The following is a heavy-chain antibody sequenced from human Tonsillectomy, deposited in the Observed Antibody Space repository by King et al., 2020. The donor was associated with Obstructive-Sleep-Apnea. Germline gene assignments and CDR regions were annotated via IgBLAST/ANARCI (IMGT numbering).Heavy chain of an antibody. V-gene: IGHV4-59*01. CDR1: GGSISSYY. CDR3: ARVRHYYDSSGGSGDNWFDP. D-gene: IGHD3-22*01. Sequence: PLQESGPGLVKPSETLSLTCTVSGGSISSYYWSWIRPPPGKGLEWIGYIYYSGSTNYNPSLKSRVTISVDTSKNQFSLKLSSVTAADTAVYYCARVRHYYDSSGGSGDNWFDPWGQGTLVTVSS. J-gene: IGHJ5*02. CDR2: IYYSGST.